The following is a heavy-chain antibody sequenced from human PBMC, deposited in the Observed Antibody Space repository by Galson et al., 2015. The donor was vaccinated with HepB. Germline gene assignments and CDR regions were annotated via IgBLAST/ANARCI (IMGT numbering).Heavy chain of an antibody. CDR3: ARGGMTTIGGPTFAY. V-gene: IGHV1-18*01. J-gene: IGHJ4*02. D-gene: IGHD5-24*01. Sequence: SVKVAGKAYRDTFTKFGISWARQAPGQGLEWMGWINPYNGNTNYAQRFQGRVIMTTDISTSTAYMELRSLRSDDTAVYYCARGGMTTIGGPTFAYWGQGTLVTVSS. CDR1: RDTFTKFG. CDR2: INPYNGNT.